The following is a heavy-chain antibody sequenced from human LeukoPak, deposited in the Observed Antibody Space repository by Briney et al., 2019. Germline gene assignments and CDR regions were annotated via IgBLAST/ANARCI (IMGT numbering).Heavy chain of an antibody. Sequence: SETLSLTCDVYGESFSGYYWSWIRQPPGKGLEWIGEIDHNGNTNFNPSLKSRVTILLDTSKNQFSLKLNSVTAADSAVYYCARGALLWFGAKMEYYFDYWGQGTPLTVS. J-gene: IGHJ4*02. V-gene: IGHV4-34*01. CDR2: IDHNGNT. D-gene: IGHD3-10*01. CDR1: GESFSGYY. CDR3: ARGALLWFGAKMEYYFDY.